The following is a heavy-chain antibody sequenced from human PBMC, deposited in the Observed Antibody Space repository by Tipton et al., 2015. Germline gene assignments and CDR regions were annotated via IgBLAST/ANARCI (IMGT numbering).Heavy chain of an antibody. CDR3: GRDIMAGGLDV. D-gene: IGHD3-10*01. Sequence: RSLRLSCAGSGFTFDEHAMHWVRQVAGKGLEWVAGIMWNSGTIHYADSVRDRFTISRDNAKSSIYLQMNSLRPEDTALYYCGRDIMAGGLDVWGQGTTVTVSS. V-gene: IGHV3-9*01. J-gene: IGHJ6*02. CDR2: IMWNSGTI. CDR1: GFTFDEHA.